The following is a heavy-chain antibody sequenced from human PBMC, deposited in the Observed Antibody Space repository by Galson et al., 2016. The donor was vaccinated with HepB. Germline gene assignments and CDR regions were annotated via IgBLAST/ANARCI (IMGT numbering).Heavy chain of an antibody. Sequence: SLRLSCATSGLSFSVRGMHWVRQAPGKGLKWVAVIWNDGRTTYYGDSGKGRFIISRDNSRETLYLQMNSLRVDDTAIYYCATDGPPTVVVGAALDSWGQGTLVTVSS. J-gene: IGHJ5*01. CDR1: GLSFSVRG. D-gene: IGHD2-15*01. CDR3: ATDGPPTVVVGAALDS. CDR2: IWNDGRTT. V-gene: IGHV3-33*01.